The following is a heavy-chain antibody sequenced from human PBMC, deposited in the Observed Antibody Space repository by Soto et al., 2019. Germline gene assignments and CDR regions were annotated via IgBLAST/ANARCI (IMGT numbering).Heavy chain of an antibody. CDR2: ISDSGGST. CDR1: GFTFMRYA. D-gene: IGHD6-19*01. V-gene: IGHV3-23*01. Sequence: GVLRLSCAASGFTFMRYAMGWVLQALGEGLEWVSGISDSGGSTYYADSVKGRFTISRDNSKNTLYLQMNSLRAEDTAVYYCAKPGYLEQWLVRGYFDYWGQGTLVTVSS. J-gene: IGHJ4*02. CDR3: AKPGYLEQWLVRGYFDY.